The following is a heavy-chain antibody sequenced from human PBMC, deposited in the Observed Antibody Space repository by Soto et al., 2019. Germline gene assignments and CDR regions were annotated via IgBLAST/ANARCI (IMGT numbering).Heavy chain of an antibody. CDR3: AREEYSRCLSRADY. Sequence: GGSLRLSCAASGFTFSSYAMHWVRQAPGKGLEWVAVISYDGSNKYYADSVKGRFTISRDNSKNTLYLQMNSLRAEDTAVYYCAREEYSRCLSRADYWGQGTLVTVSS. CDR1: GFTFSSYA. CDR2: ISYDGSNK. D-gene: IGHD6-19*01. V-gene: IGHV3-30-3*01. J-gene: IGHJ4*02.